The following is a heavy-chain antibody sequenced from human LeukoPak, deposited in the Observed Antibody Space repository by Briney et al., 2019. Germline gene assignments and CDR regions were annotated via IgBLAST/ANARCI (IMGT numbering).Heavy chain of an antibody. D-gene: IGHD3-3*01. V-gene: IGHV4-61*02. CDR2: IYTSGST. CDR3: ARGTWRYYFDY. J-gene: IGHJ4*02. CDR1: GGSISSGSYY. Sequence: PSETLSLTCTVPGGSISSGSYYWSWIRQPAGTGLEWIGRIYTSGSTNYNPSLKSRVTISVDTSKNQFSLKLSSVTAADTAVYYCARGTWRYYFDYWGQGTLVTVSS.